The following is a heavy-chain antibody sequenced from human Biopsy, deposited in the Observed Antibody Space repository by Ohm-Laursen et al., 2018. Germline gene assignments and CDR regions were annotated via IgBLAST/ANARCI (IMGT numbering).Heavy chain of an antibody. D-gene: IGHD5-18*01. CDR3: ARGIAVVRSLDV. Sequence: SDTLSLTWSVSSGSISGYYWTWIRQAPGKGLEFIGYVYSSGSTNYNPSLKSRATISLDTSRNQVSLRLSSVTAADTAVYYCARGIAVVRSLDVWGQGTTVAASS. CDR1: SGSISGYY. CDR2: VYSSGST. V-gene: IGHV4-59*08. J-gene: IGHJ6*02.